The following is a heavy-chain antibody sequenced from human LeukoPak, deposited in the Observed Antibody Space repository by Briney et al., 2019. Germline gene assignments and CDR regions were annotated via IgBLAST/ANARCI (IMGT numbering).Heavy chain of an antibody. CDR1: GFTFSSYW. V-gene: IGHV3-7*03. CDR2: IKQDGSEK. J-gene: IGHJ6*02. Sequence: GGSLRLSCAASGFTFSSYWMSWVRQAPGKGLEWVANIKQDGSEKYYVDSVKGRFTISRDNAKNSLYLQMNSLRAEDTAVYYCAREIVVVPAARPRYGMDVWGQGTTVTVSS. D-gene: IGHD2-2*01. CDR3: AREIVVVPAARPRYGMDV.